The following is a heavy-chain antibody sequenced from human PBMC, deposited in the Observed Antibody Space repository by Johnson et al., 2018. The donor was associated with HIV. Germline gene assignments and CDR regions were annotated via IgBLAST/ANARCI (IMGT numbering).Heavy chain of an antibody. V-gene: IGHV3-23*04. J-gene: IGHJ3*02. D-gene: IGHD6-19*01. Sequence: VQLVESGGGLVQPGGSLRLSCVASGFTFSSYAMSWVRQAPGKGLEWVSVISEGGNSAYYTDSVEGRFTISRDNSKNTLYLQMNSLRAGDTAVYYCARDPREGWPGAFDIWGQGTMVTVSS. CDR3: ARDPREGWPGAFDI. CDR2: ISEGGNSA. CDR1: GFTFSSYA.